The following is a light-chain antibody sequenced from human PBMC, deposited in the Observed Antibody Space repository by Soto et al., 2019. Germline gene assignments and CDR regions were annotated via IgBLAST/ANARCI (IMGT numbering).Light chain of an antibody. CDR3: SSYTSTSTLWV. J-gene: IGLJ3*02. V-gene: IGLV2-14*03. Sequence: QSVLTQPASVSGSPGQSITISCTGTSSDVGGYNYVSWYQQHPGTAPKLMIYEVSSRPSGVSNRFSGSKSGNTASLSISGLQAEDEADYYCSSYTSTSTLWVFGGGTKLTVL. CDR2: EVS. CDR1: SSDVGGYNY.